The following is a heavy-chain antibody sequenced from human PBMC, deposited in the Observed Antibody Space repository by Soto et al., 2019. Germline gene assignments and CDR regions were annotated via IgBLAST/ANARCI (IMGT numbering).Heavy chain of an antibody. V-gene: IGHV5-10-1*01. CDR3: ARPYSLGYSGYGGAFDI. CDR1: GYSFTSYW. CDR2: IDPSDSYT. J-gene: IGHJ3*02. D-gene: IGHD5-12*01. Sequence: CKGSGYSFTSYWISWVRQMPGKGLEWMGRIDPSDSYTNYSPSFQGHVTISADKSISTAYLQWSSLKASDTAMYYCARPYSLGYSGYGGAFDIWGQGTMVTVS.